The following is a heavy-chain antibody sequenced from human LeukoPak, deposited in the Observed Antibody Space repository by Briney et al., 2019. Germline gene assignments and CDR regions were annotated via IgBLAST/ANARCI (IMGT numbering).Heavy chain of an antibody. CDR1: GGSISSSSYY. D-gene: IGHD1-26*01. CDR2: IYYSGST. J-gene: IGHJ4*02. CDR3: ARHGGGTYLQY. Sequence: PSETLSLTCTVSGGSISSSSYYWGWIRQPPGKGLEWIGSIYYSGSTYYNPSLKSRVTISVDTSKNQFSLKLSSVTAADTAVYYCARHGGGTYLQYWGQGALVIVSA. V-gene: IGHV4-39*01.